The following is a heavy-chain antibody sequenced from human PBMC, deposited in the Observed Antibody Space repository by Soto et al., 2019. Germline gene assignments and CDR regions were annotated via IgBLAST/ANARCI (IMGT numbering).Heavy chain of an antibody. CDR1: GYSFNTHW. D-gene: IGHD1-26*01. Sequence: GESLKISCEASGYSFNTHWIAWVRQMPGKGLEWMGIIYPDDSDTRYGPSFQGQVTISVDKSINSAYLQWSSLEASDTAIYYCARHYHSESYYCAFDIWGQGTLVTVSS. V-gene: IGHV5-51*01. CDR2: IYPDDSDT. CDR3: ARHYHSESYYCAFDI. J-gene: IGHJ3*02.